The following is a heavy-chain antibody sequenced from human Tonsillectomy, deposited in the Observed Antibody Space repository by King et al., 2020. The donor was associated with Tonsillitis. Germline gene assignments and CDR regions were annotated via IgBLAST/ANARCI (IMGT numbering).Heavy chain of an antibody. CDR1: GGSISSGGYY. CDR3: ARLLRGELRYFDWLFFDL. D-gene: IGHD3-9*01. Sequence: VQLQESGPGLVKPSQTLSLTCTVSGGSISSGGYYWSWIRQHPGKGLEWIGYIYYSGSTYYNPSLKSRVTISVDTSKNQFSLKLSSMTAADTAVYYCARLLRGELRYFDWLFFDLWGRGTLVTVSS. J-gene: IGHJ2*01. CDR2: IYYSGST. V-gene: IGHV4-31*03.